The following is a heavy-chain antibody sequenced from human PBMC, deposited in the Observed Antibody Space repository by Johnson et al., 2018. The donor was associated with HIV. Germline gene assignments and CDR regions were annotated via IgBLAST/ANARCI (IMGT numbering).Heavy chain of an antibody. J-gene: IGHJ3*02. CDR2: IKQDGSEK. V-gene: IGHV3-7*03. D-gene: IGHD2-21*01. CDR3: ARPLAYCGGDCFGAFDI. Sequence: VQLVESGGGLVQPGGSLRLSCAASGFTFSSYWMSWVRQAPGKGLEWVANIKQDGSEKYYVDSVKGRLTISRDNAKNSLYLQMNSMRAEDTALYYCARPLAYCGGDCFGAFDIWGQGTMVTVSS. CDR1: GFTFSSYW.